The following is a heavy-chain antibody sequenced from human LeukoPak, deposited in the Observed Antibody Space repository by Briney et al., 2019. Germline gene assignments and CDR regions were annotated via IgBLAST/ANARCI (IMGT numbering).Heavy chain of an antibody. CDR2: IYPGDSHT. CDR3: ARRWYDSSGYSRHFDY. J-gene: IGHJ4*02. V-gene: IGHV5-51*01. Sequence: GESLKISCKGFGYSFTTYWIGWVRQMPGKGLEWMGIIYPGDSHTRYSPSFQGQVTISADKSISTAYLQWSSLRASDTAIYYCARRWYDSSGYSRHFDYWGQGTLVTVPS. CDR1: GYSFTTYW. D-gene: IGHD3-22*01.